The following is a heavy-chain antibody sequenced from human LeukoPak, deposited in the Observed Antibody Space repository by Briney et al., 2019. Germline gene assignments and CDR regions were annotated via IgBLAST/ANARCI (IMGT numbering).Heavy chain of an antibody. V-gene: IGHV4-34*01. CDR2: INHSGST. CDR3: ARRGYSSGWHYYYYYYMDV. Sequence: PSETLSLTCAVSGGSFSGYYWSWIRQPPGKGLEWMGEINHSGSTNYNPSLKSRVTISVDTSKNQFSLKLSSVTAADTAVYYCARRGYSSGWHYYYYYYMDVWGKGTTVTISS. J-gene: IGHJ6*03. D-gene: IGHD6-19*01. CDR1: GGSFSGYY.